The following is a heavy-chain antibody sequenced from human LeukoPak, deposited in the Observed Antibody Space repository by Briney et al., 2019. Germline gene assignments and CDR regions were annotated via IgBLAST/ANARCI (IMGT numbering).Heavy chain of an antibody. D-gene: IGHD2-2*01. J-gene: IGHJ4*02. Sequence: GESLKISCKASGYSFTTYWIGWVRQMPGKGLEWMGVIYPGDSDARYSPSFQGQVTISVDKSISTAYLQWSSLKASDTAVYYCARLSAMSIGWGGDCWGQGTLVTVSS. CDR2: IYPGDSDA. CDR1: GYSFTTYW. CDR3: ARLSAMSIGWGGDC. V-gene: IGHV5-51*01.